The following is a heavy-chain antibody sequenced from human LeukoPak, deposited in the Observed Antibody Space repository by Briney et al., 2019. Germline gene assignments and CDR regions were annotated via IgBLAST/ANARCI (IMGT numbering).Heavy chain of an antibody. Sequence: GGSLRLSCAASGFTFRSYAVHWVRQAPGKGLEWVAVISYDGSNKYYADSVKGRFTISRDNSKNTLYLQMNSLRAEDTTVYYCARDLGKGYFDYWGQGTLVTVSS. V-gene: IGHV3-30*04. CDR2: ISYDGSNK. CDR1: GFTFRSYA. CDR3: ARDLGKGYFDY. J-gene: IGHJ4*02.